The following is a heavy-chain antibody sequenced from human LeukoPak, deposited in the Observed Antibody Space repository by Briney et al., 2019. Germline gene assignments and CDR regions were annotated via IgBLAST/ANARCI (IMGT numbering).Heavy chain of an antibody. J-gene: IGHJ4*02. CDR1: GYTFTGYY. Sequence: ASVKVSCKASGYTFTGYYMHWVRQAPGQGLEWMGQINPNSGGTNYAQKFQGRVTMTRDTSVSTAYMELSRLRSDDTAVYYCARGLSSGGEGGYFDYWGQGTLVTVSS. V-gene: IGHV1-2*06. CDR3: ARGLSSGGEGGYFDY. CDR2: INPNSGGT. D-gene: IGHD6-19*01.